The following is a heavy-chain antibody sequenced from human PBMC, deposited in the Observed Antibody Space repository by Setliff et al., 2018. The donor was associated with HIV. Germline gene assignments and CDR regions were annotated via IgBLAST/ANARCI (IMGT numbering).Heavy chain of an antibody. Sequence: ASVKVSCKASGYTFTDYFIHWVRQAPGQGLEWMGRINPSRHNTIYAPRYQGRVTMTRDTSISTAYMELGGLRSDDTAVYYCARDGYYYDGSAYSTFDYWGQGTLVTSPQ. CDR1: GYTFTDYF. D-gene: IGHD3-22*01. CDR2: INPSRHNT. CDR3: ARDGYYYDGSAYSTFDY. V-gene: IGHV1-2*06. J-gene: IGHJ4*02.